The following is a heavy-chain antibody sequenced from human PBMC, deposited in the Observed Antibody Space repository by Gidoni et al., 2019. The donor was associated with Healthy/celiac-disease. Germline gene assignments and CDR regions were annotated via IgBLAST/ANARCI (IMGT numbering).Heavy chain of an antibody. CDR2: IKQDGSEK. D-gene: IGHD3-10*01. Sequence: EVQLVESGGGLVQPGGSLRLSCAASGFTFSSYWMSWVRQAPGKGLEWVANIKQDGSEKYYVDSVKGRFTISRDNAKNSLYLQMNSLRAEDTAVYYCARDGRVRGAEFDYWGQGTLVTVSS. CDR3: ARDGRVRGAEFDY. J-gene: IGHJ4*02. CDR1: GFTFSSYW. V-gene: IGHV3-7*01.